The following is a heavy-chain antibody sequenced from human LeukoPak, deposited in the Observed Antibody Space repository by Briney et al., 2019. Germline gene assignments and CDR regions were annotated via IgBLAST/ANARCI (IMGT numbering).Heavy chain of an antibody. D-gene: IGHD5-24*01. Sequence: PGGSLRLSCTGSGFTFGDYPMSWVRQSPGKGLEWVATIIGNGFSTYYADSVSGRFTISRDNSQNTLFLQMNSLRDEDTAIYYCAKGRRDGYNFPLFDYWGHGALVTVSS. CDR1: GFTFGDYP. V-gene: IGHV3-23*01. J-gene: IGHJ4*01. CDR2: IIGNGFST. CDR3: AKGRRDGYNFPLFDY.